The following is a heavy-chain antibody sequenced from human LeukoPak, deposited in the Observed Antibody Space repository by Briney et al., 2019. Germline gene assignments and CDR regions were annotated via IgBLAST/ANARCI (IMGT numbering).Heavy chain of an antibody. J-gene: IGHJ4*02. CDR2: ISGSGSST. V-gene: IGHV3-23*01. CDR3: AKNSSYGSDEY. CDR1: GFTFDDYA. D-gene: IGHD5-18*01. Sequence: GGSLRLSCAASGFTFDDYAMHWVRQAPGKGLEWVSSISGSGSSTYYADSVKGRFTISRDNSRNTLYLQMNSLRAEDTALYYCAKNSSYGSDEYWGQGTLVTVSS.